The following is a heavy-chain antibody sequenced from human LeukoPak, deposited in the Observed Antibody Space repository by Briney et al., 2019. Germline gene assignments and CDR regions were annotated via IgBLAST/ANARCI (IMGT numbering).Heavy chain of an antibody. CDR1: GFTFSDYY. CDR2: ISSSGSTI. CDR3: ARGVVSWTQLLPYFDY. V-gene: IGHV3-11*01. Sequence: GGSLRLSCAASGFTFSDYYMSWIRQALGKGLEWVSYISSSGSTIYYADSVKGRFTISRDNAKNSLYLQMNSLRAEDTAVYYCARGVVSWTQLLPYFDYWGQGTLVTVSS. J-gene: IGHJ4*02. D-gene: IGHD4-23*01.